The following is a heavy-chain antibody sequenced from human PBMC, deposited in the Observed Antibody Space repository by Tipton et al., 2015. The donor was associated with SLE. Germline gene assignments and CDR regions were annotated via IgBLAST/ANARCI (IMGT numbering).Heavy chain of an antibody. V-gene: IGHV4-4*02. D-gene: IGHD4-17*01. Sequence: SLRLSCAVSGGSTSSSNWWSWVRQPPGKGLEWIGEIYHSGSTNYNPSLKSRVTISVDKSKNQFSLKLSSVTAADTAVYYCARDLVDYGDYRDRYFDLWGRGTLVTVSS. CDR2: IYHSGST. J-gene: IGHJ2*01. CDR3: ARDLVDYGDYRDRYFDL. CDR1: GGSTSSSNW.